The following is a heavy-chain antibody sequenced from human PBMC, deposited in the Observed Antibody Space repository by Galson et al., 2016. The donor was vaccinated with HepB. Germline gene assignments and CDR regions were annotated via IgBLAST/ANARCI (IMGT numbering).Heavy chain of an antibody. D-gene: IGHD3-10*01. CDR3: ARDRGSKSLKGYGMDV. CDR1: GYTFINYY. J-gene: IGHJ6*02. CDR2: GNPRTGST. V-gene: IGHV1-46*01. Sequence: SVKVSCKASGYTFINYYMHWVRQAPGQGLEWMGIGNPRTGSTSYAQKFQDRVTVTRDTSTSTVYMELSSLRSEDTAVYYCARDRGSKSLKGYGMDVWGQGTTVTASS.